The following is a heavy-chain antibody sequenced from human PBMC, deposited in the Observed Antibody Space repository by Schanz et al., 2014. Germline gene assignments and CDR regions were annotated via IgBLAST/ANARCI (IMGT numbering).Heavy chain of an antibody. D-gene: IGHD1-1*01. CDR1: GGSIRSGTYY. V-gene: IGHV4-61*02. J-gene: IGHJ2*01. CDR3: ARDTTWRLDL. Sequence: QVQLQESGPGLVKPSQTLSLTCTVSGGSIRSGTYYWSWIRQPAGKALEWVGRVFPNGITNYNPSLKRRVPIPLDTPKNQFSLALTSLTAADTAVYYCARDTTWRLDLWGRGTLVTVSS. CDR2: VFPNGIT.